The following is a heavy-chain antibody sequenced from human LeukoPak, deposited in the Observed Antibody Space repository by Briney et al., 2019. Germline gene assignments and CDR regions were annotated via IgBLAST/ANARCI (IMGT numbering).Heavy chain of an antibody. Sequence: GGSLRLSCAASGFTFSSYSMNWVRQAPGKGLEWVSSISSSSSYIYYADSVKGRFTISRDNAKNSLYLQMNSLRAEDTAVYYCARTLIFAVVITNMDVWGKGTTVTVSS. CDR1: GFTFSSYS. CDR3: ARTLIFAVVITNMDV. J-gene: IGHJ6*03. V-gene: IGHV3-21*01. CDR2: ISSSSSYI. D-gene: IGHD3-3*01.